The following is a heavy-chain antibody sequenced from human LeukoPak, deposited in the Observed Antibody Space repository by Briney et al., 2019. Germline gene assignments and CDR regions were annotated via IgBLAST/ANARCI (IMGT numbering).Heavy chain of an antibody. CDR3: ARYSGSLIDY. J-gene: IGHJ4*02. CDR2: IYWDDDK. CDR1: GLSLTTSGVG. D-gene: IGHD3-10*01. Sequence: SGPTLVKPTQTLTLTCTFSGLSLTTSGVGVGWIRQPSRKALEWLALIYWDDDKRYSPSLMSRLTITKDTSKNQVILTMTNTDPVDTATYYCARYSGSLIDYWGQGTLVTVSS. V-gene: IGHV2-5*02.